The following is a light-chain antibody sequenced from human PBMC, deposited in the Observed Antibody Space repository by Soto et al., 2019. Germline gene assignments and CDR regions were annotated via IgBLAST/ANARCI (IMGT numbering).Light chain of an antibody. CDR1: NLGSKS. Sequence: SYELTQPPSVSVAPGQTARITCGGNNLGSKSVHWYQQRPGQAPVLVLYDDSNRPSGIPERFSGSNSGSTATLTISSVEAGDEAEYFCEVWDISSDRYLFGTGTKLTVL. V-gene: IGLV3-21*02. CDR3: EVWDISSDRYL. CDR2: DDS. J-gene: IGLJ1*01.